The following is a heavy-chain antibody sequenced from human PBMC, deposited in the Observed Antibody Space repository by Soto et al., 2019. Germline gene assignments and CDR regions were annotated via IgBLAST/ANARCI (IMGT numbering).Heavy chain of an antibody. V-gene: IGHV1-18*01. CDR3: ARGFRPENY. Sequence: QVHLVQSEGEVKNPGASVKVSCKTSGYTFSDYGVSWVREAPGQGLEWMGWINTSNDNTKYEQKHEGRDTLSIDTSTRTVFQEQTRLKFDDAAVYDGARGFRPENYWGQGTRVNVA. CDR2: INTSNDNT. D-gene: IGHD2-2*01. CDR1: GYTFSDYG. J-gene: IGHJ4*02.